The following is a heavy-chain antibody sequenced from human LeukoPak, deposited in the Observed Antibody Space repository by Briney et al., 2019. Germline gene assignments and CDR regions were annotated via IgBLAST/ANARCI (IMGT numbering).Heavy chain of an antibody. V-gene: IGHV3-48*02. CDR1: GFTFSSYS. CDR3: ARAPQDYDILTGYYRPTHFDY. Sequence: KTGGSLRLSCAASGFTFSSYSMNWVRKAPGKGLEWVSYISSSSSTIYYADSVKGRFTISRDNAKNSLYLQMNSLRDEDTAVYYCARAPQDYDILTGYYRPTHFDYWGQGTLVTVSS. J-gene: IGHJ4*02. D-gene: IGHD3-9*01. CDR2: ISSSSSTI.